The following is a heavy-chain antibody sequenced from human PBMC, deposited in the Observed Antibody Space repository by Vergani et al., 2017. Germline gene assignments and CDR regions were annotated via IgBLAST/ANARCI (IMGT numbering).Heavy chain of an antibody. J-gene: IGHJ6*02. V-gene: IGHV4-31*03. D-gene: IGHD4-17*01. Sequence: QVQLQESGPGLVKPSQTLSLTCTVSGGSISSGGYYWSWLRQPPGKGLEWIGYIYSSGSTYYNPSLKSRVTISVDTSKNQFSLKLSSVTAADTAVYYCARDLAVTTSGDDYGMDVWGQGTTVTVSS. CDR3: ARDLAVTTSGDDYGMDV. CDR1: GGSISSGGYY. CDR2: IYSSGST.